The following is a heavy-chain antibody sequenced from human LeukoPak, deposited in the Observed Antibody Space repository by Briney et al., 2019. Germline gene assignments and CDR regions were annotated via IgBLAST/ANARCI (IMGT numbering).Heavy chain of an antibody. CDR1: GGSISSGSYY. Sequence: PSQTLSLTCTVSGGSISSGSYYWSWIRQPAGKGLEWIGRIYTSGSTNYNPSLKSRVTISVDTSKNQFSLKLSSVTAADTAVYYCARGGFEGRFDYWGQGTLVTVSS. D-gene: IGHD3-9*01. J-gene: IGHJ4*02. CDR3: ARGGFEGRFDY. V-gene: IGHV4-61*02. CDR2: IYTSGST.